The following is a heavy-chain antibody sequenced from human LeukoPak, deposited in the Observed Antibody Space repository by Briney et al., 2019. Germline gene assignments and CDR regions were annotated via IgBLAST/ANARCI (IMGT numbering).Heavy chain of an antibody. CDR3: ARTLGPLRRGFGFDI. J-gene: IGHJ3*02. CDR1: GFTFDDYG. Sequence: SGGSLRLSCAASGFTFDDYGMHWVRQAPGKGLEWVSGISWNSGNIGYADSVKGRFTISRDNAKNSLYLEMNSLRAEDTALFYCARTLGPLRRGFGFDIWGQGTMVTVSS. CDR2: ISWNSGNI. D-gene: IGHD3-22*01. V-gene: IGHV3-9*01.